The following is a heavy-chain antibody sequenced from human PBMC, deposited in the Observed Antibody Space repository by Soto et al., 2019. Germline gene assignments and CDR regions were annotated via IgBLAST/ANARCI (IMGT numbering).Heavy chain of an antibody. D-gene: IGHD6-6*01. CDR1: GFTFSSYA. Sequence: GGSLRLSCAASGFTFSSYAMSWVRQAPGKGLEWVSAISGSGGSTYYADSVKGRFTISRDNSKNTLYLQMNSLRAEDTAVYYCAKAGIAARPKLYYFDYWGQGTLVTVSS. CDR3: AKAGIAARPKLYYFDY. V-gene: IGHV3-23*01. CDR2: ISGSGGST. J-gene: IGHJ4*02.